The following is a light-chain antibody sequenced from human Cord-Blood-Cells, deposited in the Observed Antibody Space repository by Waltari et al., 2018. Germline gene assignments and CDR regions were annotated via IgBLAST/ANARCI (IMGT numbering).Light chain of an antibody. J-gene: IGKJ1*01. V-gene: IGKV1-5*01. CDR1: QSISSW. CDR2: DAS. CDR3: QQYNSYSPT. Sequence: DIQMTQSPSTLSASVGDRVTITCRASQSISSWLARYQQKPGKAPKLLIYDASSLESGVPSRFSGSGSGTEFTLTISSLQPDDFATYYCQQYNSYSPTFGQGTKVEIK.